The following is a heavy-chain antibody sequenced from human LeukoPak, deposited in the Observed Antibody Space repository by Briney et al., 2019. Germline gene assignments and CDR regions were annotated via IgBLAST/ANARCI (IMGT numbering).Heavy chain of an antibody. D-gene: IGHD4-11*01. CDR2: IYYSGST. Sequence: SETLSLTCTVSGGSISSSSYYWGWIRQPPGKGLEWIGSIYYSGSTYYNPSLKSRVTISVDTSKNQFSLKLSSVTAADTAVYYCARDHYSKDNIDYWGREPWSPSPQ. CDR3: ARDHYSKDNIDY. J-gene: IGHJ4*02. CDR1: GGSISSSSYY. V-gene: IGHV4-39*07.